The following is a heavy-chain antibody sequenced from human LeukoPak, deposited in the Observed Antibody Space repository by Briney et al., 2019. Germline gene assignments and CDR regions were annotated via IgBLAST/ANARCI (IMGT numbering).Heavy chain of an antibody. D-gene: IGHD1-26*01. CDR3: ARRGVGLLDY. Sequence: SVKVSCKASGGTFSSYAISWVRQAPGQGLEWMGGIIPIFGTANYAQKFQGRVTITTDDSTSTAYMELSSLRPEDTAVYYCARRGVGLLDYWGQGTLVTVSS. J-gene: IGHJ4*02. CDR1: GGTFSSYA. CDR2: IIPIFGTA. V-gene: IGHV1-69*05.